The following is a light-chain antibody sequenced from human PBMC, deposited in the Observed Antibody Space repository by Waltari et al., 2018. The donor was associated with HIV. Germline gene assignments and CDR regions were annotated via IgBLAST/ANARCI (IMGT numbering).Light chain of an antibody. Sequence: EIVLTQSPGTLSLSPGERATLSCRASQSVSSSYLAWYQQTPGQAPRLLIYGASSRATGIPDRFSGSGSGTDFTLTISRLEPEDFAVYYCQQYGRSRTFGQGTRLEIK. CDR1: QSVSSSY. CDR2: GAS. J-gene: IGKJ5*01. V-gene: IGKV3-20*01. CDR3: QQYGRSRT.